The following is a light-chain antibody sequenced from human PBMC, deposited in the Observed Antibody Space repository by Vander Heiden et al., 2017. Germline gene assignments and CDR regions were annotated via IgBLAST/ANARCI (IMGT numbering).Light chain of an antibody. CDR3: LQDYTFPWT. V-gene: IGKV1-12*01. J-gene: IGKJ1*01. CDR1: QNINNW. CDR2: GAS. Sequence: DIQMTQSPSSVSAYVGDRVTITCRASQNINNWLAWYQQKPGKAPKFLISGASSLQSGVPSRFSASGSGTYFTLTITSLQPEDFATYNCLQDYTFPWTLGQGTKVEVK.